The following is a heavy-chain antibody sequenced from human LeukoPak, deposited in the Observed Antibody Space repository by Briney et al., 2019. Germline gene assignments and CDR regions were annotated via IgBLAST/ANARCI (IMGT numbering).Heavy chain of an antibody. J-gene: IGHJ4*02. D-gene: IGHD6-13*01. Sequence: TSSETLSLTCTVSGGSISSYYWSWIRQPPGKGLEWIGYIYYSGSTNYNPSLKSRVTISVDTSKNQFSLKLSSVTAADTAVYYCARQPWYAGTFDYWGQGTLVTVSS. CDR3: ARQPWYAGTFDY. CDR2: IYYSGST. CDR1: GGSISSYY. V-gene: IGHV4-59*08.